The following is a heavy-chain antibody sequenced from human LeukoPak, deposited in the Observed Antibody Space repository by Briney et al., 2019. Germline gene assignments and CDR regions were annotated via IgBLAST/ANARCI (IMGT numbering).Heavy chain of an antibody. CDR1: GGSFSGYY. Sequence: SETLSLTCAVYGGSFSGYYWSWIRQPPGKGLEWIGEINHSGSTNYNPSLKSRVTISVDTSKNQFSLKLSSVTAADTAVYYCARDLRLGVTAGYWGQGTLVTVSS. J-gene: IGHJ4*02. V-gene: IGHV4-34*01. CDR3: ARDLRLGVTAGY. CDR2: INHSGST. D-gene: IGHD3-3*01.